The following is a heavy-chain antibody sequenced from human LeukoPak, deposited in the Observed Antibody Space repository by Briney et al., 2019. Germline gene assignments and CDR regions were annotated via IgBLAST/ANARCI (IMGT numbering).Heavy chain of an antibody. Sequence: GGSLRLSCAVSGFSIGSSWMSWVRQTPGKGLERVADMNEDGSGTYYVDSVKGRFTVSRDNAQNSVYLQMNSLRVEDTGVYYCARDPAWGAIDYWGQGTLVTVSS. V-gene: IGHV3-7*01. CDR3: ARDPAWGAIDY. CDR1: GFSIGSSW. CDR2: MNEDGSGT. D-gene: IGHD7-27*01. J-gene: IGHJ4*02.